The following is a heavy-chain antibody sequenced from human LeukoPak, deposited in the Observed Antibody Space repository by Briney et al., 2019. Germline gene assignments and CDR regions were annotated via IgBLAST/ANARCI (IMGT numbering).Heavy chain of an antibody. V-gene: IGHV3-48*02. Sequence: GGSLRLSCAASGFTFSSYNMNWVRQAPGRGLEWVSYISSGSTTIYYADSVKGRFTISRDNAKNSLYLQMNSLRDEDTAVYYCLSNNWSLWGQGTLVTVSS. CDR2: ISSGSTTI. CDR3: LSNNWSL. D-gene: IGHD1-1*01. J-gene: IGHJ4*02. CDR1: GFTFSSYN.